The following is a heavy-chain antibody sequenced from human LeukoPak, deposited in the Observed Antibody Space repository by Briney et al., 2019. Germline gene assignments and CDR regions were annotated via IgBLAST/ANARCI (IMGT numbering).Heavy chain of an antibody. CDR3: ARAETSNYDFWSGYQYYFDY. CDR2: IYHSGST. CDR1: GYSISSGYY. J-gene: IGHJ4*02. Sequence: PSETLSLTCAVSGYSISSGYYWGWIRQPPGKGLEWIGGIYHSGSTYYNPSLKSRVTISVDTSKNQLSLKLSSVTAADTAVYYCARAETSNYDFWSGYQYYFDYWGQGTLVTVSS. V-gene: IGHV4-38-2*01. D-gene: IGHD3-3*01.